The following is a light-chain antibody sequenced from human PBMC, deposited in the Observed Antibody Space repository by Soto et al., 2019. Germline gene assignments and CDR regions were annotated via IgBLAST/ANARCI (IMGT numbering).Light chain of an antibody. J-gene: IGKJ1*01. CDR1: QSISSY. V-gene: IGKV1-39*01. CDR3: QQSYSTLRT. CDR2: AAS. Sequence: DIQMTQSPSSLSASVGDRVTITCRASQSISSYLNWYQQKPGKAPKLLIYAASSLQSGVPSRFSGSVSGTDFTLTISSLKPEDFATYHCQQSYSTLRTFGQGTKVEIK.